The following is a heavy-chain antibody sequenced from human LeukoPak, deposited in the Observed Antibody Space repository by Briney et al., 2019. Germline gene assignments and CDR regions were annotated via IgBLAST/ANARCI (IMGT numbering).Heavy chain of an antibody. J-gene: IGHJ5*02. CDR2: INRSGST. V-gene: IGHV4-34*01. Sequence: SETLSLTCAVYGGSFSGYYWSWIRQPPGKGLEWIGEINRSGSTNYNPSLKSRVTISVDTSKNQFSLKLSSVTAADTAVYYCARERITARDGKFDPWGQGTLVTVSS. CDR1: GGSFSGYY. CDR3: ARERITARDGKFDP. D-gene: IGHD3-10*01.